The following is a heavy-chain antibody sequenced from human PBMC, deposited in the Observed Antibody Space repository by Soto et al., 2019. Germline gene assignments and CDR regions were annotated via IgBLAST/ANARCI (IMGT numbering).Heavy chain of an antibody. Sequence: ASVKVSCKASGYTFTGYYMHWVRQAPGQGLEWMGWINPNSGGTNYAQKFQGRVTMTRDTSISTAYMELSRLRSDDTAVYYCARDHSSSWAYYYYYGMDVWGQGTTVTVS. CDR3: ARDHSSSWAYYYYYGMDV. D-gene: IGHD6-13*01. CDR1: GYTFTGYY. CDR2: INPNSGGT. J-gene: IGHJ6*02. V-gene: IGHV1-2*02.